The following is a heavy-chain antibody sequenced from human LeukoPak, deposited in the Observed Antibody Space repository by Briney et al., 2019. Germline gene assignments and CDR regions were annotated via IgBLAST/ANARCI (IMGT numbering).Heavy chain of an antibody. Sequence: GGSLRLSCAASGFTFSSYSMNWVRQAPGKGLEWVSYISSSTSTMYYADSVKGRFTISRDNAKNSLYLQMNSLRAEDTAVYYCASSPVQLWFGDSWGKGTTVTVSS. D-gene: IGHD5-18*01. V-gene: IGHV3-48*04. J-gene: IGHJ6*04. CDR3: ASSPVQLWFGDS. CDR1: GFTFSSYS. CDR2: ISSSTSTM.